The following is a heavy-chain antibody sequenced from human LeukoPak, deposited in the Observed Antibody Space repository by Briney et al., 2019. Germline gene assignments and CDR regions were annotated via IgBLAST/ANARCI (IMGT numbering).Heavy chain of an antibody. V-gene: IGHV3-15*01. CDR3: TTDRSPLRFLEWTLGY. CDR1: GFTFSSAW. J-gene: IGHJ4*02. Sequence: GGSLRLSCAASGFTFSSAWMSWVRQAPGKGLEWVGRIKSKNDGGATVYAAPVKGRFTISRDDSKSRLYLQMNSLKTEDTAVYYCTTDRSPLRFLEWTLGYWGQGSLVTVSS. D-gene: IGHD3-3*01. CDR2: IKSKNDGGAT.